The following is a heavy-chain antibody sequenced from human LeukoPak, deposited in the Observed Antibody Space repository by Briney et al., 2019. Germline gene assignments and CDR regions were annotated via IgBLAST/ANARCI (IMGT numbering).Heavy chain of an antibody. CDR2: IYYSGST. D-gene: IGHD6-13*01. CDR1: GGSISSYY. CDR3: ARLAEVYSSSWYLEYYYYMDV. Sequence: SETLSLTCTVSGGSISSYYWSWIRQPPGKGLEWIGYIYYSGSTNYNPSLKSRVTISVDTSKNQFSLKLSSVTAADTAVYYCARLAEVYSSSWYLEYYYYMDVWGKGTTVTISS. V-gene: IGHV4-59*01. J-gene: IGHJ6*03.